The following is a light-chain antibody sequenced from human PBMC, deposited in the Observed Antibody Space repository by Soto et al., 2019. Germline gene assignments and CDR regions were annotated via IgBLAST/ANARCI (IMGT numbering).Light chain of an antibody. V-gene: IGKV3-11*02. CDR2: DAS. CDR1: ETVGSN. Sequence: VLTQSPDTLSLSPGDRATLSCRATETVGSNLAWFQQKPGQTPKLLIYDASTRVTGVPARFRGSGYGRDVSLPISSLQPDDFAVYYCQQRSVWPPLTFGGGTKVEIK. CDR3: QQRSVWPPLT. J-gene: IGKJ4*01.